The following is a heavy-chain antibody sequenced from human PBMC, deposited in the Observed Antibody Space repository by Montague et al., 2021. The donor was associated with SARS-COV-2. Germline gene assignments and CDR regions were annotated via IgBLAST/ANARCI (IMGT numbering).Heavy chain of an antibody. CDR2: IRTTGHT. Sequence: TLSLTCTVSGASISTGIYYWSWIRQPAGKGLEWIGRIRTTGHTGYSSSLESRVFMSVDTSTDQFSLSLTSVTAADTAVYFCARFGSGTLEFDLWGQGTLVTVSS. D-gene: IGHD1-26*01. CDR1: GASISTGIYY. J-gene: IGHJ4*02. CDR3: ARFGSGTLEFDL. V-gene: IGHV4-61*02.